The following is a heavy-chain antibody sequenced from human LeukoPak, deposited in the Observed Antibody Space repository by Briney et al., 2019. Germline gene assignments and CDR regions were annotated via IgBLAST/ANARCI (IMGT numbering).Heavy chain of an antibody. V-gene: IGHV4-39*01. CDR2: IYYSGST. CDR3: AETGRVDY. D-gene: IGHD7-27*01. Sequence: SETLSLTCTVSGGSISSSSYYWGWIRQPPGKGLEWIGSIYYSGSTYYNPSLKSRVTISVDTSKNQFSLKPSSVTAADTAVYYCAETGRVDYWGQGTLVTVSS. CDR1: GGSISSSSYY. J-gene: IGHJ4*02.